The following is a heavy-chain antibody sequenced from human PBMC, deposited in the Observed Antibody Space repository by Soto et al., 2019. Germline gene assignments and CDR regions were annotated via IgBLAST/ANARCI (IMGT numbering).Heavy chain of an antibody. J-gene: IGHJ4*02. CDR2: IYYSGST. V-gene: IGHV4-30-4*01. CDR3: GSYDFWSGYMGY. D-gene: IGHD3-3*01. CDR1: GGSISSGDYY. Sequence: QVQLQESGPGLVKPSQTLSLTCTVSGGSISSGDYYWSWIRQPPGKGLEWIGYIYYSGSTYYNPSLRSRGTISVYTSQNQFSLKLSSVTAADTAVYYCGSYDFWSGYMGYWGQGTLVTVSS.